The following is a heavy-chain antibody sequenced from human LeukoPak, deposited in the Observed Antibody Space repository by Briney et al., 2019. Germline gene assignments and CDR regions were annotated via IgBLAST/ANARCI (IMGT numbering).Heavy chain of an antibody. V-gene: IGHV4-30-4*01. Sequence: SETVSLTCTVSGGSISSGDYYWRWIRQPPGKGLEWIGYIYYSGSTYYNPSLKSRVTISVDTSKNQFSLKLSSVTAADTAVYYCARDRPGYYGSGSYFGYWGQGTLVTVSS. CDR1: GGSISSGDYY. D-gene: IGHD3-10*01. CDR2: IYYSGST. J-gene: IGHJ4*02. CDR3: ARDRPGYYGSGSYFGY.